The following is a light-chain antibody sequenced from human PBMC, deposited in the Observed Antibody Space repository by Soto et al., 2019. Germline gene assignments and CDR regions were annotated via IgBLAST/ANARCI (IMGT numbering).Light chain of an antibody. Sequence: DVQLTQSPSFLSASVGDRVTITCRASQGISSYLAWYQQKPGKAPKLLIYAASTLQSGVPSRISGSGYRTEFTLTISSLQPEDVANYYCQQLNSYPLSFGPGTKVDIK. J-gene: IGKJ3*01. CDR1: QGISSY. V-gene: IGKV1-9*01. CDR3: QQLNSYPLS. CDR2: AAS.